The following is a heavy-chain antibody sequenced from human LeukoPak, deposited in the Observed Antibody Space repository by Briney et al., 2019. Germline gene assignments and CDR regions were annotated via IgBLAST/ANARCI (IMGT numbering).Heavy chain of an antibody. CDR2: ICLDGRI. CDR1: GGSITTRDC. V-gene: IGHV4-4*02. D-gene: IGHD2-15*01. J-gene: IGHJ4*02. Sequence: PSETLSLTCGVSGGSITTRDCWCWVRQPPGKGLEWIGEICLDGRIHYTPSLKSRISISIDRSKAQFSLNLISVTAAGMAIYFCASQGGLRNDFWGQGILVTVSS. CDR3: ASQGGLRNDF.